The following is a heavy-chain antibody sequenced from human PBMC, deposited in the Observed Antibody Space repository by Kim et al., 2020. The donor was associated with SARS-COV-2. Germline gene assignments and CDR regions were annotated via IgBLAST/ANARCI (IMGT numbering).Heavy chain of an antibody. V-gene: IGHV4-59*13. CDR1: GGSISSYY. CDR3: AREYGDYGLDY. Sequence: SETLSLTCTVSGGSISSYYWSWIRQPPGKGLEWIGYIYYSGSTNYNPSLKSRVTISVDTSKNQFSLKLSSVTAADTAVYYCAREYGDYGLDYWGQGTLVTVSS. CDR2: IYYSGST. J-gene: IGHJ4*02. D-gene: IGHD4-17*01.